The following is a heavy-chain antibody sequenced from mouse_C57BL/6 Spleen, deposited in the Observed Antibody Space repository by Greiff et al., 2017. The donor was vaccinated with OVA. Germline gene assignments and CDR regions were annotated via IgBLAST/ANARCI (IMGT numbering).Heavy chain of an antibody. CDR2: IYPSDSET. D-gene: IGHD4-1*01. V-gene: IGHV1-61*01. Sequence: QVHVKQPGAELVRPGSSVKLSCKASGYTFTSYWMDWVKQRPGQGLEWIGNIYPSDSETHYNQKFKDKATLTVDKSSSTAYMQLSSLTSEDSAVYYCASRGGGTDWYFDVWGTGTTVTVSS. CDR3: ASRGGGTDWYFDV. CDR1: GYTFTSYW. J-gene: IGHJ1*03.